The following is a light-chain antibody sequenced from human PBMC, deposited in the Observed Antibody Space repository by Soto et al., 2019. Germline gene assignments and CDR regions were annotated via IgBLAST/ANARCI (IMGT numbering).Light chain of an antibody. J-gene: IGKJ1*01. V-gene: IGKV3-20*01. CDR1: QSVSSNY. Sequence: EIVLTQSPGTLSLSPGERATLSCRSSQSVSSNYLAWYQQKPDQAPRLVIYDVSGRATGIPDRFSGSGSGTDFTLTISRLEPEDFAVYYCQQYGRSPTFAQGTKVEIK. CDR3: QQYGRSPT. CDR2: DVS.